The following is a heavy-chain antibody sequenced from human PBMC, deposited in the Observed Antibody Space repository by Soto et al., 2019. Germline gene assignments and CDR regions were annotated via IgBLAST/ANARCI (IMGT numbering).Heavy chain of an antibody. V-gene: IGHV1-69*13. CDR3: ARDRAYGDYDAFDI. CDR2: IIPIFVTA. J-gene: IGHJ3*02. D-gene: IGHD4-17*01. CDR1: GGTFSSYA. Sequence: SVKVSCKASGGTFSSYAISWVRQAPGQGLEWMGGIIPIFVTANYAQKLQGRVTITADESTSTAYMELSSLRSEDTAVYYCARDRAYGDYDAFDIWGQGTMVTVSS.